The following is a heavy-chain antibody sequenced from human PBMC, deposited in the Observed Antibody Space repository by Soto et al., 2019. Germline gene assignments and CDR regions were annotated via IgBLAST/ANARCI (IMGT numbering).Heavy chain of an antibody. Sequence: QVQLVQSGAEVKQPGASVKVSCKASGYTFTSYGISWVRQAPGQGLEWMGWISAYNGNTNYAQKLQGRVTMTTDTSTSTAYMELRSLRSDDTAVYYCARQGYCSSTSCYKTWYYYYYGMDVWGQGTTVTVSS. J-gene: IGHJ6*02. D-gene: IGHD2-2*02. V-gene: IGHV1-18*01. CDR2: ISAYNGNT. CDR1: GYTFTSYG. CDR3: ARQGYCSSTSCYKTWYYYYYGMDV.